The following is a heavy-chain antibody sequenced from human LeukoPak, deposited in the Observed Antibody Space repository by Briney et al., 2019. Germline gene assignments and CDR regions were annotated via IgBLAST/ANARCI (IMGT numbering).Heavy chain of an antibody. J-gene: IGHJ5*02. CDR1: GGTFSSYP. CDR3: ARCMGECQLVSWFDP. V-gene: IGHV1-69*05. CDR2: IIPIFGTT. D-gene: IGHD3-16*01. Sequence: ASVKVSCKASGGTFSSYPISWVRQAPGQGLEWMGGIIPIFGTTNYAQKFQGRVTIITDESTSTTYMVLSSLRSEDTAVYYCARCMGECQLVSWFDPWGQGTLATVSS.